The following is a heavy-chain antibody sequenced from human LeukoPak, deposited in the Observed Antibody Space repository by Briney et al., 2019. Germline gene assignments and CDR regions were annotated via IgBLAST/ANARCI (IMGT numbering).Heavy chain of an antibody. Sequence: PGGSRRLSCAASGFTFSSYAMSWVRQAPGKGLDWVSAISGSGGSTYYADSVKGRFTISRDNSKNTLYLQMNSLRAEDTAVYYCAKGRSATVTRFYFDYWGQGTLVTVSS. V-gene: IGHV3-23*01. CDR2: ISGSGGST. CDR1: GFTFSSYA. J-gene: IGHJ4*02. CDR3: AKGRSATVTRFYFDY. D-gene: IGHD4-17*01.